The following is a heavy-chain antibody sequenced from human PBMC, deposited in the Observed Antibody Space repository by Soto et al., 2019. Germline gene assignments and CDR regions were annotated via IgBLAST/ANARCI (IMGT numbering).Heavy chain of an antibody. Sequence: ASVKVSCKASGYTFTSYGISWVRQAPGQGLEWMGWISAYNGNTNYAQKLQGRVTMTTDTSTSTAYMELRSLRSDDTAVYYCAKGDFLVVPAPPFPNYYYYYYMDVWGKGTEVTVSS. V-gene: IGHV1-18*04. CDR1: GYTFTSYG. J-gene: IGHJ6*03. CDR2: ISAYNGNT. CDR3: AKGDFLVVPAPPFPNYYYYYYMDV. D-gene: IGHD2-2*01.